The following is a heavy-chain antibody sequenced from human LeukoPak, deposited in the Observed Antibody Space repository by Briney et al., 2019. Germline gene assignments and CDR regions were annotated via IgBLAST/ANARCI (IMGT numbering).Heavy chain of an antibody. CDR3: AKDSRYYYYDSSGYPYYFDY. CDR1: GFTFSSYA. Sequence: GGSLRLSCAASGFTFSSYAMSWVRQAPGKGLEWVSAISGSGGSTYYADSVKGRFTISRDNSKNTLYLQMNSLRAEDTAVYYCAKDSRYYYYDSSGYPYYFDYWGQGTLVTVSS. CDR2: ISGSGGST. D-gene: IGHD3-22*01. J-gene: IGHJ4*02. V-gene: IGHV3-23*01.